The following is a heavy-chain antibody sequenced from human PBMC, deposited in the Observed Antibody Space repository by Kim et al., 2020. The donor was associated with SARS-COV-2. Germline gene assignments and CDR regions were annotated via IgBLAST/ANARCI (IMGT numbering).Heavy chain of an antibody. J-gene: IGHJ4*02. CDR2: GSGDDSST. CDR3: AKDLPSSGDY. CDR1: GFTISSYG. Sequence: GGSLRLSCAASGFTISSYGMYWVRQAPGQGMVWVSRGSGDDSSTDYADSVQGRFSIYRDKAKNTLYLQMNSLRAEDTAVYYCAKDLPSSGDYWGQGTLV. V-gene: IGHV3-23*01. D-gene: IGHD6-25*01.